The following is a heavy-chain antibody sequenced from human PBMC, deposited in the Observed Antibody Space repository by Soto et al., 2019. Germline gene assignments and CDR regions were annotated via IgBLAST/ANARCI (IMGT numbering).Heavy chain of an antibody. CDR2: ISAYNGNT. J-gene: IGHJ5*02. Sequence: GASVKVSCKASGYTFTSHGISWVRQAPGQGLEWMGWISAYNGNTNYAQKIQGRVTMTTDTSTSTAYMELRSLRSDDTAVYYCARDRQYNWNYNWFDPWGQGTLVTVSS. V-gene: IGHV1-18*01. CDR1: GYTFTSHG. CDR3: ARDRQYNWNYNWFDP. D-gene: IGHD1-7*01.